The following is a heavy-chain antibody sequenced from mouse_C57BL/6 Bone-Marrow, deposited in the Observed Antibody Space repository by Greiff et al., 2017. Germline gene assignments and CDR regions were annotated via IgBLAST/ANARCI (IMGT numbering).Heavy chain of an antibody. V-gene: IGHV1-15*01. J-gene: IGHJ3*01. Sequence: QVQLQQSGAELVRPGASVTLSCKASGYTFTDYEMHWVKQTPVHGLEWIGAIDPETGGTAYNQKFKGKAILTADKSSSTAYMELRSLPSEDSAVYYCTRGGYSWFAYWGQGTLVTVSA. CDR1: GYTFTDYE. CDR3: TRGGYSWFAY. CDR2: IDPETGGT.